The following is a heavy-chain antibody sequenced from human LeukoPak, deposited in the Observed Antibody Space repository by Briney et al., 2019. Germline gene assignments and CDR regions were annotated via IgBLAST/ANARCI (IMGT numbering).Heavy chain of an antibody. CDR3: ARTSLVGVRGAHFDY. J-gene: IGHJ4*02. CDR1: GDSFNNYA. V-gene: IGHV1-69*04. Sequence: ASVKVSCKASGDSFNNYAFNWVRQAPGQGLEWMGRIIPILGIANYAQKFQGRVTITADKSTSTAYMELSSLRSEDTAVYYCARTSLVGVRGAHFDYWGQGTLVTVSS. D-gene: IGHD3-10*01. CDR2: IIPILGIA.